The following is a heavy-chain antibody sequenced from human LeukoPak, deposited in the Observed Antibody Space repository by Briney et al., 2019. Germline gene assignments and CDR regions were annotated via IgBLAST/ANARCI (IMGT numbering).Heavy chain of an antibody. D-gene: IGHD3-22*01. CDR1: GGSISSSSYY. V-gene: IGHV4-39*01. J-gene: IGHJ4*02. Sequence: PSETLSLTCTVSGGSISSSSYYWGWIRQPPGKGLEWIGRIYYSGSTYYNPSLKSRVTISVDTSKNQFSLKLSSVTAADTAVYYCARHTFYYYDSSGYYERPFDYWGQGTLVTVSS. CDR3: ARHTFYYYDSSGYYERPFDY. CDR2: IYYSGST.